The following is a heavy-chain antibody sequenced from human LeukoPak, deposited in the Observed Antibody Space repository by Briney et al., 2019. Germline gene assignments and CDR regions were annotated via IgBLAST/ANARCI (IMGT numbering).Heavy chain of an antibody. CDR1: GFTFSSYA. Sequence: AGGSLRLSCAASGFTFSSYAMHWVRQAPGKGLEYVSAISSNGGSTYYANSVKGRFTISRDNSKNTLYLQMGSLRAEDMAVYYCAGDRGSYDYWGQGTLVTVSS. D-gene: IGHD1-26*01. J-gene: IGHJ4*02. CDR2: ISSNGGST. CDR3: AGDRGSYDY. V-gene: IGHV3-64*01.